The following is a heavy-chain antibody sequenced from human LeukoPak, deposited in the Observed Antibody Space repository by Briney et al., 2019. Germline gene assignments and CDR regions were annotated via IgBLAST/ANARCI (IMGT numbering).Heavy chain of an antibody. CDR2: ISKTGGTE. D-gene: IGHD5-18*01. V-gene: IGHV3-30*18. J-gene: IGHJ4*02. Sequence: GRSLRLSCAASGFTFSAYGMQWVRQAPGKGLEWVAVISKTGGTEYYADSVKGRFTVSRDNAGNTLYLQMNSLRPEDTAVYYCAKEVGYNYAPLDYWGLGTLVTVSS. CDR3: AKEVGYNYAPLDY. CDR1: GFTFSAYG.